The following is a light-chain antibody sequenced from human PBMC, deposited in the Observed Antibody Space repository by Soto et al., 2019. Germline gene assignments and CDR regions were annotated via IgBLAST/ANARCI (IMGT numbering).Light chain of an antibody. CDR1: QTISSH. J-gene: IGKJ1*01. CDR3: QQSYSTPPT. Sequence: DVQVTQSTSSLSASVGDRVSVTCRASQTISSHLNWYQQKPGKAPNLLVYAASSLQSGVPSRFTGSGSGTDFTLTISSLQPEDFATYYCQQSYSTPPTFGQGTKV. V-gene: IGKV1-39*01. CDR2: AAS.